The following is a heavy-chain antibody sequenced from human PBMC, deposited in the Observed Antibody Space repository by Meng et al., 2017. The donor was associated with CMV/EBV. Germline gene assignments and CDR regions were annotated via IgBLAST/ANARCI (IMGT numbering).Heavy chain of an antibody. Sequence: EVQLFDAGGWLVPAGGFLEPVCAAPGFNFRNYAMGRVRQAPGKGLDWVSAISANGGTTYYADSVRGRFTISRDNSKNTLHLQMNSLRAEDTAVYYCAKALGIDFSDFDYWGRGALVTVSS. CDR1: GFNFRNYA. CDR3: AKALGIDFSDFDY. CDR2: ISANGGTT. D-gene: IGHD2/OR15-2a*01. J-gene: IGHJ4*02. V-gene: IGHV3-23*01.